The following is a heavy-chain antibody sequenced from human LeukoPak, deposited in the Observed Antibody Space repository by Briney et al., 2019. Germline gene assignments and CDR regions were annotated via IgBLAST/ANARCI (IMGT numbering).Heavy chain of an antibody. V-gene: IGHV1-46*01. CDR2: INPSGGST. J-gene: IGHJ4*02. CDR1: GYTFTGYY. D-gene: IGHD3-22*01. Sequence: ASVKVSCKASGYTFTGYYMHWVRQAPGQGLEWMGIINPSGGSTSYAQKFQGRVTMTRDTSTSTVYMELSSLRSEDTAVYYCARVHKYYYDSSGYYYWGQGTLVTVSS. CDR3: ARVHKYYYDSSGYYY.